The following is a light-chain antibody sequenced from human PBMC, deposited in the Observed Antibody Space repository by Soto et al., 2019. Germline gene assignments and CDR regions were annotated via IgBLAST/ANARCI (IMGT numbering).Light chain of an antibody. V-gene: IGLV2-14*01. CDR2: DVS. CDR3: RSYTSSSTLV. J-gene: IGLJ2*01. CDR1: SSDVGGYNY. Sequence: QSALTQPASVSGSPGQSITISCTGTSSDVGGYNYVSWYQQHPGKAPKLMIYDVSNRPSGVSNRFSGSKSGNTASLTISGLQAEDEADYYCRSYTSSSTLVFGAGTKLNVL.